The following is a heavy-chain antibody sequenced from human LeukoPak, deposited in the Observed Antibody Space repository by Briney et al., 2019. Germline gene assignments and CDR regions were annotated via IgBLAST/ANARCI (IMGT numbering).Heavy chain of an antibody. V-gene: IGHV4-4*09. CDR2: IYTSGIT. D-gene: IGHD5-12*01. CDR1: GGSISNYY. CDR3: GATIVRRGPFDS. J-gene: IGHJ4*02. Sequence: SETLSLTCTVSGGSISNYYWSWIRQPPGKGLEWIGYIYTSGITDYNPSLKSQVTISVDTSKNQFSLKLSSVTAADAAVYYCGATIVRRGPFDSWGQGTLVTVSS.